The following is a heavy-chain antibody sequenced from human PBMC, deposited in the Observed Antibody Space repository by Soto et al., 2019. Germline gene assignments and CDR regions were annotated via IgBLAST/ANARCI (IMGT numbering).Heavy chain of an antibody. J-gene: IGHJ4*02. CDR3: AKVGYQSTYYDFWSGYSIREGGTYGL. D-gene: IGHD3-3*01. CDR2: INPSGGST. V-gene: IGHV1-46*01. Sequence: QVQLVQSGAEVKKPGASVKVSCKASGYTFTSYYMHWVRQAPGQGLEWMGIINPSGGSTSYAQKFQGRVTMTRDTSTSTVYMELSSLRSEDTAVYYCAKVGYQSTYYDFWSGYSIREGGTYGLWGQGTLVTVSS. CDR1: GYTFTSYY.